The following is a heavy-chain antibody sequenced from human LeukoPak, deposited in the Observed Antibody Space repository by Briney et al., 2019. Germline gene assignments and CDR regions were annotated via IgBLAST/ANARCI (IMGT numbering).Heavy chain of an antibody. CDR2: IKQDGSEK. Sequence: PGGSPRLSCAASGFTFSSYWMSWVRQAPGKGLEWVANIKQDGSEKYYVDSVKGRFTISRDNAKNSLYLQMNSLRAEDTAVFYCAKTMGAIDHDYWGQGVLVTVSS. D-gene: IGHD1-26*01. V-gene: IGHV3-7*03. CDR3: AKTMGAIDHDY. J-gene: IGHJ4*02. CDR1: GFTFSSYW.